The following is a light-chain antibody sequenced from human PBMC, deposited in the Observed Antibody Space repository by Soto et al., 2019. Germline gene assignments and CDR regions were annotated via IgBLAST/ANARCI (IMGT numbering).Light chain of an antibody. V-gene: IGKV1-9*01. CDR3: QHYNSYSEA. CDR1: QGISSY. J-gene: IGKJ1*01. Sequence: DVQLSQSPSFLSASVGDRVTITCRASQGISSYLAWYQQKPGKAPKLLIYAASTLQSGVPSRFSGSGSGTKFTLTIASLQPDDFATYYCQHYNSYSEAFGQGSMV. CDR2: AAS.